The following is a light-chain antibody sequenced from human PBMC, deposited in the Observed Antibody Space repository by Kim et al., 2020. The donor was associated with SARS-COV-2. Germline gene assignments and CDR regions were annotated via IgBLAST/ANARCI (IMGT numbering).Light chain of an antibody. CDR1: GGDNY. V-gene: IGLV2-14*03. Sequence: QSALTQPASVSGSPGQSITISCVGGDNYVSWYQQHPGKAPKVILYDVTERPSGVSNRFSGSKSGNTASLTISGLQAEDGADYFCATFTHSDTLYVFGAGTKVTFL. CDR2: DVT. J-gene: IGLJ1*01. CDR3: ATFTHSDTLYV.